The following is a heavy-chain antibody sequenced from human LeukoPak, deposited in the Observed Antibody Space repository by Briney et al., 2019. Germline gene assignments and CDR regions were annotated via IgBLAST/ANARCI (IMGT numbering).Heavy chain of an antibody. V-gene: IGHV3-30*04. J-gene: IGHJ4*02. Sequence: TGGSLRLSCAASGFTFAFYAMRWVRHPPGKGLEWVTLLAYDGTNKQYADSVKGRFTISRDNSQNTVDLQMDSLRAEDTAVYYCARGGPLGDTNRFDFWGQGILVTVSS. CDR3: ARGGPLGDTNRFDF. CDR1: GFTFAFYA. D-gene: IGHD1-14*01. CDR2: LAYDGTNK.